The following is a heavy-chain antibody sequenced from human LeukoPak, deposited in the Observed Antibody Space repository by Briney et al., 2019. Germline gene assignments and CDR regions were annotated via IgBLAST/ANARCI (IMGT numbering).Heavy chain of an antibody. V-gene: IGHV1-18*01. CDR3: ARDGIAVPGTGDY. J-gene: IGHJ4*02. Sequence: ASVKVSCKASGYTFTDYGISWVRQAPGQGLEWMGWISDYNGNRKYGKKVQGRATMTTETSTNTAFMELRSLRSDDTAVYYCARDGIAVPGTGDYWGQGTLVTVSS. CDR1: GYTFTDYG. D-gene: IGHD6-19*01. CDR2: ISDYNGNR.